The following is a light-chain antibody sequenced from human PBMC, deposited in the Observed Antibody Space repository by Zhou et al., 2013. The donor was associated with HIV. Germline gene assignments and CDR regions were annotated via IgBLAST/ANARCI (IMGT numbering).Light chain of an antibody. Sequence: DIQMTQSPSTLSASVGDRVSITCRASQSISTWLAWYQQKPGKAPKLLIYKASDLQSGVPSRFTGSGSGTEFTLTISSLQPDDFATYYCLPYNTYSSLTFGGGTKVEIK. J-gene: IGKJ4*01. CDR3: LPYNTYSSLT. CDR1: QSISTW. CDR2: KAS. V-gene: IGKV1-5*03.